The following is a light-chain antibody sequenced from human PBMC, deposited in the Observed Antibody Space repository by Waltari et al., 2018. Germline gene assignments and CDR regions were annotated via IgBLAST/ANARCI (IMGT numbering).Light chain of an antibody. Sequence: QSALSQPASVSGSPGQSITIPCTGTSSDIGSYNLVSWYQQHPGKAPKLMIYEVSNRPSGVSNRVSGSKSGNTASLTISGLQAEDEADYYCCSYAGSSTLVFGGGTKLTVL. CDR1: SSDIGSYNL. V-gene: IGLV2-23*02. CDR2: EVS. CDR3: CSYAGSSTLV. J-gene: IGLJ2*01.